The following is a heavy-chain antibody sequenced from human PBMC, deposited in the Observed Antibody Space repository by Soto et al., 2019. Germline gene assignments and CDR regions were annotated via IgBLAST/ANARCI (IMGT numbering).Heavy chain of an antibody. CDR2: ISYDGTKK. Sequence: QVQLVESGGGVVQPGRSLRLSCAASRFTFSTYAMHWVRQAPGKGLEWVAVISYDGTKKFCADSVRGRFTTSRDNSKNALYLLMNSLSAEDTAVYVCAIDMVAPVDHYYGLDVWGQGTTVTVSS. J-gene: IGHJ6*02. D-gene: IGHD2-8*01. CDR1: RFTFSTYA. V-gene: IGHV3-30-3*01. CDR3: AIDMVAPVDHYYGLDV.